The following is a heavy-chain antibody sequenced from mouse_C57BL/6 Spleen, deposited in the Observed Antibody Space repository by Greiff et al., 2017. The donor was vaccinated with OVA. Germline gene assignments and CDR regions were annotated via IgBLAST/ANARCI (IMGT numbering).Heavy chain of an antibody. D-gene: IGHD2-1*01. V-gene: IGHV1-69*01. J-gene: IGHJ4*01. Sequence: QVQLQQPGAELVMPGASVKLSCKASGYTFTSYWMHWVKQRPGQGLEWIGEIDPSDSYTNYNQKFKGKSTLTVDKSSSTAYMQLSSLTSEDSAVYYCARDDGNPGAMDYWGQGTSVTVSS. CDR2: IDPSDSYT. CDR1: GYTFTSYW. CDR3: ARDDGNPGAMDY.